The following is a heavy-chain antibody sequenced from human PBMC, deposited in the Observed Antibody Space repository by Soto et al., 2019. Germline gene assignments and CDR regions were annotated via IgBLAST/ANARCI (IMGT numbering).Heavy chain of an antibody. V-gene: IGHV3-21*01. CDR2: VTSSSSSM. J-gene: IGHJ4*02. CDR3: AREADFASSGYVLDY. D-gene: IGHD3-22*01. CDR1: GFTFNRYS. Sequence: GGSLILSCAASGFTFNRYSMNWVRHAPGKGLEWVSSVTSSSSSMLYADSVKGRFTISRDDAKDSLFLQMNSLRADDTAVYYCAREADFASSGYVLDYWGQGTLVTVSS.